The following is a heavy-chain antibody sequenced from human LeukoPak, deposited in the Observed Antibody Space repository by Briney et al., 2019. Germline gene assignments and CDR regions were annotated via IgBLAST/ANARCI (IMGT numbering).Heavy chain of an antibody. CDR3: ARDPGILTGYSPFHY. CDR1: GFTFSSYS. CDR2: ISSSSSYI. V-gene: IGHV3-21*01. J-gene: IGHJ4*02. D-gene: IGHD3-9*01. Sequence: GGSLRLSCAASGFTFSSYSMNWVRQAPGKGLEWVSSISSSSSYIYYADSVKGRFTISRDNAKNSLYLQMNSLRAEDTAVYYCARDPGILTGYSPFHYWGQGTLVTVSS.